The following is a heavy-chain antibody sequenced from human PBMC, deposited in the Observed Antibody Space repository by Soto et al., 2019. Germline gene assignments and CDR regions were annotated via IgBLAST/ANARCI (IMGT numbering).Heavy chain of an antibody. Sequence: ASVKVSCKASGFTFTSSAMQWVRQARGQRLEWIGWIVVGSGNTNYAQKFQERVTITRDMSTSTAYMELSSLRSEDTAVYYCAAAILGELSLPLQFDYWGQGALVTVSS. CDR2: IVVGSGNT. J-gene: IGHJ4*02. CDR1: GFTFTSSA. D-gene: IGHD3-16*02. CDR3: AAAILGELSLPLQFDY. V-gene: IGHV1-58*02.